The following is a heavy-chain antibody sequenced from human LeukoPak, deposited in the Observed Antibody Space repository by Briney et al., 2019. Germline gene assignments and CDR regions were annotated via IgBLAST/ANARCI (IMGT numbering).Heavy chain of an antibody. Sequence: PGGSLRLSCAASGFTFSSYAMSWVRQAPGKGLEWASAISGSGGSTYYADSVKGRFTISRDNSKNTLYLQMNSLKTEDTAVYYCTTVSYSGSPLDYWGQGTLVAVSS. CDR3: TTVSYSGSPLDY. V-gene: IGHV3-23*01. CDR1: GFTFSSYA. CDR2: ISGSGGST. D-gene: IGHD1-26*01. J-gene: IGHJ4*02.